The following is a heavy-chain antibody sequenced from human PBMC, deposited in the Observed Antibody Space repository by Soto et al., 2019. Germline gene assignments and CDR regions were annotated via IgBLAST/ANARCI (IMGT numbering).Heavy chain of an antibody. CDR2: IIPIFGTA. CDR3: AINQPYNWFDP. CDR1: GGTFSSYA. J-gene: IGHJ5*02. D-gene: IGHD2-2*01. V-gene: IGHV1-69*13. Sequence: ASVKVSCKASGGTFSSYAISWVRQAPGQGLEWMGGIIPIFGTANYAQKFQGRVTITADESTSTVYMELSSLRSEDTAVYYCAINQPYNWFDPWGQGTLVTVSS.